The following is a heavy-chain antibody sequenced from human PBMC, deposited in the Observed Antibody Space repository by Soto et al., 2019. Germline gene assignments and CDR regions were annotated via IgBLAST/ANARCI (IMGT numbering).Heavy chain of an antibody. CDR2: IIPIFGTA. V-gene: IGHV1-69*01. CDR3: ARDGGRHSGGIDY. J-gene: IGHJ4*02. CDR1: GGTFSSYS. D-gene: IGHD1-26*01. Sequence: QLQLVQSGAEVKKPGSSVKVSCKASGGTFSSYSINWVRQAPGQGLEWMGEIIPIFGTANYAQKFQGRVTITADESTSTAYMELSSLRSEDSAVYFCARDGGRHSGGIDYWGQGTLVTVSS.